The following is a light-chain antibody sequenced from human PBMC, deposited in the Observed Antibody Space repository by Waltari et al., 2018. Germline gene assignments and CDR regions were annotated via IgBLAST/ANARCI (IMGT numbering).Light chain of an antibody. J-gene: IGKJ3*01. CDR2: GVS. V-gene: IGKV1-39*01. CDR1: QNIATF. CDR3: QQTYSTPD. Sequence: EIQMTQPPSRLSAASGDRVTITCRARQNIATFLNWYQHKPGTAPNLLISGVSSLQRGVPSRFSATGSGTDFTLTISSLQPEDVATYYCQQTYSTPDFGPGTKVEIK.